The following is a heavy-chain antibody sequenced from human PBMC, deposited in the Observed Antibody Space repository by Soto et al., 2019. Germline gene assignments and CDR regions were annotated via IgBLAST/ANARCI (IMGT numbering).Heavy chain of an antibody. V-gene: IGHV3-30*04. CDR1: GFMFNSLS. D-gene: IGHD3-10*01. Sequence: GGSLRLSCVGFGFMFNSLSMHCVRQAPGKGLEWLAAISPGRMKTYIRDSVKGRVTISRYNGKKVIYRQMDNVTFEDTGVYDCVKDWRPGVFGRWFDHWGPGTLVTVS. CDR3: VKDWRPGVFGRWFDH. J-gene: IGHJ5*02. CDR2: ISPGRMKT.